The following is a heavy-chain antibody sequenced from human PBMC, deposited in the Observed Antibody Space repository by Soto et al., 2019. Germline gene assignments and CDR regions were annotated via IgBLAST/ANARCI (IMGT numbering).Heavy chain of an antibody. V-gene: IGHV3-49*04. CDR1: GFTFGDYA. D-gene: IGHD5-18*01. J-gene: IGHJ4*02. Sequence: GSLRLSCTASGFTFGDYAMSWVRQAPGKGLEWVGFIRSKAYGGTTEYAASVKGRFTISRDDSKSIAYLQMNSLKTEDTAVYYCTRSGVYSYGPPQPDYWGQGTLVTVSS. CDR3: TRSGVYSYGPPQPDY. CDR2: IRSKAYGGTT.